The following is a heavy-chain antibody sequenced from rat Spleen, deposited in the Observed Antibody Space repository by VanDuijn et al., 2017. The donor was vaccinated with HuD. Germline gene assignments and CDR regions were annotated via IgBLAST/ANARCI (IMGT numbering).Heavy chain of an antibody. Sequence: EVQLVESDGGLVQPGRSLKLSCAASGFTFSDYYMAWVRQAPTKGLEWVATISYDGSSTYYRDSVKGRFTISRDNAKSTLYLQMDSLRSEDTATYYCARQSVFDYWGQGVMVTVSS. CDR2: ISYDGSST. CDR1: GFTFSDYY. J-gene: IGHJ2*01. V-gene: IGHV5-29*01. CDR3: ARQSVFDY.